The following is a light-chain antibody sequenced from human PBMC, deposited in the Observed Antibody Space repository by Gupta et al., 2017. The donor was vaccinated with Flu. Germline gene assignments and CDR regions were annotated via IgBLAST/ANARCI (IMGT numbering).Light chain of an antibody. CDR2: DAS. V-gene: IGKV3-11*01. J-gene: IGKJ4*01. CDR1: RNIGSY. Sequence: PGDRATLSCRASRNIGSYIAWYQQRPGQAPRVLISDASRSSDVPARFTGSGSGTDFTLTISSLEPEDFAVYYCQQRFNWPLTFGGGTKVEIE. CDR3: QQRFNWPLT.